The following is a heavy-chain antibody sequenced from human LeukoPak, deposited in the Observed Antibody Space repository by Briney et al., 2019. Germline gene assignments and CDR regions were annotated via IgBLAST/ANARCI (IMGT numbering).Heavy chain of an antibody. D-gene: IGHD4-11*01. CDR3: ARGSTAYYSPFSDY. CDR1: GYSISSGYY. V-gene: IGHV4-38-2*02. CDR2: IYHSGST. J-gene: IGHJ4*02. Sequence: SETLSLTCTVSGYSISSGYYWGWIRQPPGKGLEWIGSIYHSGSTYYNPSLKSRVTISVDTSKNQFSLKLSSVTAADTAVYYCARGSTAYYSPFSDYWGQGTLVTVSS.